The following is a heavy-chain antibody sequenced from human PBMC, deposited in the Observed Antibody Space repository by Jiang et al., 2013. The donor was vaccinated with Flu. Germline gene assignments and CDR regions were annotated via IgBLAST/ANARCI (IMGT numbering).Heavy chain of an antibody. Sequence: VQLVESGGGVVQPGRSLRLSCAASGFIFSSYDMNWVRQAPGKGPEWVATISYDGTNQYYAASVRGRFTISRDNSRNTLFLQMNSLRVEDSALYYCANIYTGSYKGFFYETGVWGQGTTVSVSS. CDR2: ISYDGTNQ. V-gene: IGHV3-30*18. CDR3: ANIYTGSYKGFFYETGV. D-gene: IGHD1-26*01. CDR1: GFIFSSYD. J-gene: IGHJ6*02.